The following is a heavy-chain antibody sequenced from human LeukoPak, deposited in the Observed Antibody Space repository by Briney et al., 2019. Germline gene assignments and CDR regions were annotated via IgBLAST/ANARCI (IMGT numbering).Heavy chain of an antibody. J-gene: IGHJ4*02. CDR1: GDSISRSTYY. CDR2: VYYGRSP. V-gene: IGHV4-39*02. CDR3: ARSSGTGTFSY. Sequence: KPSETLSLTCTVSGDSISRSTYYWAWIRQPPGKGLEWIGSVYYGRSPYFNPSLESRATISVDTSKNHFSLKMSSVTAADTAVYYCARSSGTGTFSYWGQGTLATVSS. D-gene: IGHD6-25*01.